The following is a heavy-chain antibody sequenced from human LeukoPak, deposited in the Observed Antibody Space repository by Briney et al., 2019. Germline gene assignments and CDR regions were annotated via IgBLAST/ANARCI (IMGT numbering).Heavy chain of an antibody. D-gene: IGHD2-15*01. CDR3: ARLGCNGDNCYSVDS. J-gene: IGHJ4*02. Sequence: GGSLRLSCAASGFTFSTYSMNWVRQAPGKGLEWVSYISRDSTTTYYADSVKGRFTISRDNAKNSLYLQMNSLRAEDTAVYYCARLGCNGDNCYSVDSWGQGTLVTVSS. CDR1: GFTFSTYS. CDR2: ISRDSTTT. V-gene: IGHV3-48*04.